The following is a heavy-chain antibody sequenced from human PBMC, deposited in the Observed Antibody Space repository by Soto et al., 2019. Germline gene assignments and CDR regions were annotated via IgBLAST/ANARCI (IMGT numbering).Heavy chain of an antibody. Sequence: GGSLRLSCAASGFTFSSYGMHWVRQAPGKGLEWVAVISYDGSNKYYADSVKGRFTISRDNSKNTLYLQMNSLRAEDTAVYYCAKGRRGVEWFGAYYMDVWGKGTTVTVSS. CDR1: GFTFSSYG. V-gene: IGHV3-30*18. D-gene: IGHD3-3*01. CDR2: ISYDGSNK. CDR3: AKGRRGVEWFGAYYMDV. J-gene: IGHJ6*03.